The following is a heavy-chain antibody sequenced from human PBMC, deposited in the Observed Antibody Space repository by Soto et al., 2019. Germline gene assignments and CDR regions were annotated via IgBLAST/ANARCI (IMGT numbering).Heavy chain of an antibody. CDR3: ARLISTSTENIRFLEWPLGIHAFDI. CDR1: GYSFTSYW. D-gene: IGHD3-3*01. V-gene: IGHV5-51*01. Sequence: PGESLKISCKGSGYSFTSYWIGWVRQMPGKGLEWMGIIYPGDSDTRYSPSFQGQVTISADKSISTAYLQWSSLKASDTAMYYCARLISTSTENIRFLEWPLGIHAFDIWGQGTMVTVSS. CDR2: IYPGDSDT. J-gene: IGHJ3*02.